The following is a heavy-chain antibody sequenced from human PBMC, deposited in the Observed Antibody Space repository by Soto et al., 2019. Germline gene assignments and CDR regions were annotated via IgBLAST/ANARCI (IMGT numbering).Heavy chain of an antibody. Sequence: ASETLSLTCTVSGGSISSYYWSWIRQPPGKGLEWIGYIYYSGSTNYNPSLKSRVTISVDTSKNQFSLKLSSVTAADTAVYYCARRPGYSYGYYYYYGMDVWGQGTTVTVSS. CDR2: IYYSGST. CDR1: GGSISSYY. CDR3: ARRPGYSYGYYYYYGMDV. D-gene: IGHD5-18*01. V-gene: IGHV4-59*01. J-gene: IGHJ6*02.